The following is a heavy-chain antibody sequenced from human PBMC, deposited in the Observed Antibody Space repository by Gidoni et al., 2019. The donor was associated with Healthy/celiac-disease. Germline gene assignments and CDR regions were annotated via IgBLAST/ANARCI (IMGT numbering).Heavy chain of an antibody. CDR2: IYYSGST. CDR1: GGSISSYY. J-gene: IGHJ5*02. V-gene: IGHV4-59*08. Sequence: QVQLQESGPGLVKPSETLSLTSTVSGGSISSYYWSWIRQPPGKGLEWIGYIYYSGSTNYNPSLKSRVTISVDTSKNQFSLKLSSVTAADTAVYYCARGGSVAGPWGQGTLVTVSS. D-gene: IGHD6-19*01. CDR3: ARGGSVAGP.